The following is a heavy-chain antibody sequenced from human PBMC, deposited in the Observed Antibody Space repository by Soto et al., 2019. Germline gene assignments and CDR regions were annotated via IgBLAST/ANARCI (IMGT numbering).Heavy chain of an antibody. CDR1: GDSITSGNYY. V-gene: IGHV4-30-4*01. D-gene: IGHD2-2*01. Sequence: PSETLSLTCTVSGDSITSGNYYWSWVRQPPGKGLEWIVNIHYSGTTNYNPSLQSRVSISVDTSKNQFSLEMTYVTAADTAVYYCARDHVRRGCDSTNCKALDYWGQGTLVTVSS. J-gene: IGHJ4*02. CDR2: IHYSGTT. CDR3: ARDHVRRGCDSTNCKALDY.